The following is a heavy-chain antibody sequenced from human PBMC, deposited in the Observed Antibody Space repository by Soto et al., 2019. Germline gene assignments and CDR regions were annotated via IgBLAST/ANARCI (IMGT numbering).Heavy chain of an antibody. V-gene: IGHV4-38-2*01. Sequence: PSETLSLTCAVSGYSISSGYYWGWIRQPPGKGLEWIGSIYHSGSTYYNPSLKSRVTISVDTSKNQFSLKLSSVTAADTAVYYCARAGVTRRDWFDPRGKGTLVTVSS. CDR3: ARAGVTRRDWFDP. D-gene: IGHD4-17*01. CDR2: IYHSGST. J-gene: IGHJ5*02. CDR1: GYSISSGYY.